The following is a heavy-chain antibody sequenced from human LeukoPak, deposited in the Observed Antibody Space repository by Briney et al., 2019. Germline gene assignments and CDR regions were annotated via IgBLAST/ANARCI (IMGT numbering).Heavy chain of an antibody. CDR2: ISSSSGTI. CDR1: GFTFSSYS. J-gene: IGHJ6*03. V-gene: IGHV3-48*01. CDR3: ARDRRTGTRDYYYYMDV. D-gene: IGHD1-1*01. Sequence: PGGSLRLSCAASGFTFSSYSMNWVRQAPGKGLEWVSYISSSSGTIYYADSVKGRFTTSRDNAKNSLYLQMNSLRAEDTAVYYCARDRRTGTRDYYYYMDVWGKGTTVTVSS.